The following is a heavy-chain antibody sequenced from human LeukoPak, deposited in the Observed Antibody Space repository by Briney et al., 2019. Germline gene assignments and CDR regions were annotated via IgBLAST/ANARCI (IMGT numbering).Heavy chain of an antibody. CDR3: ARDSGSYDFDY. Sequence: ASVKVPCKASGYTFTGHYMHWVRQAPGQGLEWMGWINPNSGGTNYAQKFQGRVTMTRDTSISTAYMELSRLRSDDTAVYYCARDSGSYDFDYWGQGTLVTVSS. D-gene: IGHD1-26*01. J-gene: IGHJ4*02. CDR1: GYTFTGHY. CDR2: INPNSGGT. V-gene: IGHV1-2*02.